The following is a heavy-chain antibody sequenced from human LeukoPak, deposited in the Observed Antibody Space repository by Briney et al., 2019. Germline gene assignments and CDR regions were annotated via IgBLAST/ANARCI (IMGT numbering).Heavy chain of an antibody. CDR2: IIPILGIA. CDR1: GYTFSNSG. J-gene: IGHJ6*03. V-gene: IGHV1-69*10. D-gene: IGHD7-27*01. Sequence: SVKVSCKASGYTFSNSGIGWVRQAPGQGLEWMGLIIPILGIANYAQKFQGRVTITADKSTSTAYMELSSLRSEDTAVYYCATTSTGGYFYYYYMDVWGKGTAVTVSS. CDR3: ATTSTGGYFYYYYMDV.